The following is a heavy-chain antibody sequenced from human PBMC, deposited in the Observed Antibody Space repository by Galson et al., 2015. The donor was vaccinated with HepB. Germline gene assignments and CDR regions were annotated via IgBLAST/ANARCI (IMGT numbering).Heavy chain of an antibody. CDR2: IIPIFGTA. J-gene: IGHJ6*03. CDR1: GGTFSSYA. D-gene: IGHD3-10*01. Sequence: SVKVSCKASGGTFSSYAISWVRQAPGQGLEWMGGIIPIFGTANYAQKFQGRVTITADESTSTAYMELSSLRSEDTAVYYCARGWGSVGELSGYYYYMDVWGKGTTVTVSS. CDR3: ARGWGSVGELSGYYYYMDV. V-gene: IGHV1-69*13.